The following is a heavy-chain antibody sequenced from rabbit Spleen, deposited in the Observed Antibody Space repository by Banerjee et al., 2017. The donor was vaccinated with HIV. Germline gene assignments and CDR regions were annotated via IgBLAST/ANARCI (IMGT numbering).Heavy chain of an antibody. J-gene: IGHJ4*01. V-gene: IGHV1S40*01. CDR1: GVSFSSNHY. D-gene: IGHD1-1*01. CDR2: IEGGSSVFS. Sequence: QSLEESGGDLVKPGASLTLTCTASGVSFSSNHYMCWVRQAPGKGLEWIACIEGGSSVFSYFASWAKGRFTISRTSSTTVTLQMTSLTAADTATYFCARDLTSVIGWNFNLWGPGTLVTVS. CDR3: ARDLTSVIGWNFNL.